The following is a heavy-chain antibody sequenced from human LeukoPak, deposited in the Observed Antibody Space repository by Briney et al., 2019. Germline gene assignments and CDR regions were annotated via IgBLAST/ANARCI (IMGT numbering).Heavy chain of an antibody. D-gene: IGHD5-24*01. J-gene: IGHJ4*02. CDR1: GYTFTSYW. CDR2: IYPGDSVT. V-gene: IGHV5-51*01. CDR3: ARRGDGYNLNFDY. Sequence: GESLKISCKGTGYTFTSYWIGWVRQMPGKGLEWMGIIYPGDSVTRYSPSFQGQVTISADKSISTAYLQWSSLKASDTAMYNCARRGDGYNLNFDYWGQGTLVTVSS.